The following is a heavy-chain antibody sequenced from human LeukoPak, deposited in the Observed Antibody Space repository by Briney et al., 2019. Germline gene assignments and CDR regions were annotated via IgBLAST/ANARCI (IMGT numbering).Heavy chain of an antibody. CDR2: IKQDRSEK. D-gene: IGHD6-13*01. J-gene: IGHJ6*03. CDR3: AREQLVDHYYNYMDV. V-gene: IGHV3-7*03. CDR1: GFTFTNYW. Sequence: GGSLRLSCAASGFTFTNYWMSWVRQAPGRGLELVANIKQDRSEKYFVDSVKGRFTISRDNAKNSLYLQMSSLRAEDTALYYCAREQLVDHYYNYMDVWGKGTTVAVSS.